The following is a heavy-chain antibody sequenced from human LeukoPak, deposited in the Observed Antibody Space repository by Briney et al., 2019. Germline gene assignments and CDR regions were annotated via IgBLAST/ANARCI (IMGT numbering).Heavy chain of an antibody. J-gene: IGHJ3*02. Sequence: GRALRLSCAASEFTFSNYVMNWVRQAPGKGREGGSSIRQSGDITYYADSVKGRFTISRDNSKNTLSLQMNSLSREDTAIYYCVRRGGSDGWGAFDIWGQGTVVTVSS. V-gene: IGHV3-23*01. D-gene: IGHD5-24*01. CDR3: VRRGGSDGWGAFDI. CDR2: IRQSGDIT. CDR1: EFTFSNYV.